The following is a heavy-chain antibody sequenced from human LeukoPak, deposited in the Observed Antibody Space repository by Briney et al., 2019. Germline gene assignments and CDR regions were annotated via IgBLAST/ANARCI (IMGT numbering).Heavy chain of an antibody. Sequence: GASVKVSCKASGGTFSSYAISWVRQAPGQGLEWMGGIIPIFGTANYAQKFQGRVTITTDESTSTAYMELSSLRSEDTAVYYCARVGAGSGSYPILEGYYYYYCMDVWGKGTTVTVSS. V-gene: IGHV1-69*05. CDR3: ARVGAGSGSYPILEGYYYYYCMDV. CDR1: GGTFSSYA. CDR2: IIPIFGTA. D-gene: IGHD3-10*01. J-gene: IGHJ6*03.